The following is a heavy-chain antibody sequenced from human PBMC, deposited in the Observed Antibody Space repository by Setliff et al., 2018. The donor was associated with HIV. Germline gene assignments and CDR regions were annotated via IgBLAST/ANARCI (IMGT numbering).Heavy chain of an antibody. J-gene: IGHJ6*02. D-gene: IGHD5-18*01. Sequence: GGSLRLSCAASGFTFSSYAMTWVRQAPGKGLEWVSSITGSGDSTYYANSVKGRFTISRDNTKNSLYLQMDSLRAEDTTVYYCARKLQPGYGMDVWGQGTTVTVSS. CDR3: ARKLQPGYGMDV. CDR1: GFTFSSYA. V-gene: IGHV3-23*01. CDR2: ITGSGDST.